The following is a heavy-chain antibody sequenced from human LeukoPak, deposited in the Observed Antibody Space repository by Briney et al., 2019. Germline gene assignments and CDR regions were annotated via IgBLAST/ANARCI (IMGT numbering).Heavy chain of an antibody. Sequence: SQTLSLTCALSGDTVSSNSAAWNWIRQSPSRGLEWLVRTYYRSKWYNDYAVSVKSRITITPATSKNQFSLQLNSVTPEDTAVYYCARDPGRYSSSWLDYWGQGTLVTVSS. CDR3: ARDPGRYSSSWLDY. V-gene: IGHV6-1*01. CDR2: TYYRSKWYN. D-gene: IGHD6-13*01. CDR1: GDTVSSNSAA. J-gene: IGHJ4*02.